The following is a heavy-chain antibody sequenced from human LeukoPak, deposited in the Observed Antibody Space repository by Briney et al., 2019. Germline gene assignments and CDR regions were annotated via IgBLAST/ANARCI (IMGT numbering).Heavy chain of an antibody. CDR3: ARVGMATTRGDAFDI. CDR1: GGSISSYY. J-gene: IGHJ3*02. CDR2: IYYSGST. D-gene: IGHD5-24*01. Sequence: SETLSLTCTVSGGSISSYYWSWIRQPPGKGLEWIGYIYYSGSTYYNPSLKSRVTISVDTSKNQFSLKLSSVTAADTAVYYCARVGMATTRGDAFDIWGQGTMVTVSS. V-gene: IGHV4-59*01.